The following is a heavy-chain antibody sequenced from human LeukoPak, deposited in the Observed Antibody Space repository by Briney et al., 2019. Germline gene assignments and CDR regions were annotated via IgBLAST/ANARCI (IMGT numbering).Heavy chain of an antibody. CDR3: ARDPTRYASTTVVASNFDY. D-gene: IGHD4-23*01. J-gene: IGHJ4*02. Sequence: GGSLRLSCAASGFTFSSYWMSWVRQAPGKGLEWVANIKQDGSEKYYVDSVKGRFSISRDNAKNSLYLQMNSLRAEDTAVYYCARDPTRYASTTVVASNFDYWGQGTLVTVSS. V-gene: IGHV3-7*05. CDR2: IKQDGSEK. CDR1: GFTFSSYW.